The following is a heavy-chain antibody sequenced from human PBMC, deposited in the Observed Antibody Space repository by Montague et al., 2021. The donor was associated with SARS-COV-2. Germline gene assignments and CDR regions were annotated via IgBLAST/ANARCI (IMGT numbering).Heavy chain of an antibody. Sequence: SLRLSCSASGFIFSSYEMNWVRQAPGKGLEWVSYISNSGDTKYYXDSVEGRFTISRDNAKNSLYLQMSSLRAEDTAVYYCARAGEDYYYDSSGFLYWGQGILVTVSS. D-gene: IGHD3-22*01. J-gene: IGHJ4*02. V-gene: IGHV3-48*03. CDR3: ARAGEDYYYDSSGFLY. CDR2: ISNSGDTK. CDR1: GFIFSSYE.